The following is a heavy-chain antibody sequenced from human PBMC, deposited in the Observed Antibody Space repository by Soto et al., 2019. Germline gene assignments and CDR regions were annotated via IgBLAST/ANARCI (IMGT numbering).Heavy chain of an antibody. CDR2: IDPSDSYT. CDR3: ARHESSTSYYYYGMDV. Sequence: GESLKISCKGSGYSFSTYWISWVRQMPWKGLEWMGRIDPSDSYTNYSPSFQGHVTISVDTSISTAYLQWSSLKASDTAMFYCARHESSTSYYYYGMDVWGQGTTVTVSS. V-gene: IGHV5-10-1*01. J-gene: IGHJ6*01. CDR1: GYSFSTYW.